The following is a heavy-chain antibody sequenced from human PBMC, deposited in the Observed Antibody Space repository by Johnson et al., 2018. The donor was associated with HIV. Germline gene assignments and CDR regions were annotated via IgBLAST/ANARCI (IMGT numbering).Heavy chain of an antibody. V-gene: IGHV3-30*03. CDR3: ARYLTEKTPNAFDI. J-gene: IGHJ3*02. CDR2: ISYDGSNK. CDR1: GFTFSSYG. Sequence: QVQLVESGGGVVQPGRSLRLSCAASGFTFSSYGMHWVRQAPGKGLEWVAVISYDGSNKYYADSVKGRFTISRDNSKNTLYLQMNSLRAEDTAVYYCARYLTEKTPNAFDIWGQGTMVTVSS. D-gene: IGHD2-15*01.